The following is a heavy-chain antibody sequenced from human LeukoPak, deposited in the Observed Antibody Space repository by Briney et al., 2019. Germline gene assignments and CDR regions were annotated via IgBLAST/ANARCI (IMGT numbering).Heavy chain of an antibody. Sequence: QPGGSLRLSCAASGFTFDDYAMHWVRQGPGKGLEWVPGISWNSGRIGYADSVKGRITISRDNAKNSLFLHMNSLRDEDTAVYFCARYGDDANWFDPRGQGTLVTVSS. CDR1: GFTFDDYA. V-gene: IGHV3-9*01. CDR3: ARYGDDANWFDP. CDR2: ISWNSGRI. J-gene: IGHJ5*02. D-gene: IGHD4-17*01.